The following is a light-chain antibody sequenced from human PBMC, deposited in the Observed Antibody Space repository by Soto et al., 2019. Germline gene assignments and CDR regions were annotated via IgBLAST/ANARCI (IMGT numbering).Light chain of an antibody. CDR1: QSVSSN. J-gene: IGKJ1*01. CDR2: GAS. CDR3: QYYGTSPQT. V-gene: IGKV3-20*01. Sequence: EIVMTQSPATLSVSPGERATLSCRASQSVSSNLAWYQQKPGQAPRRLIYGASSRATGIPDRFSGSGSGTDFTLTISRLEPEDFAVYYCQYYGTSPQTFGQGTKVDIK.